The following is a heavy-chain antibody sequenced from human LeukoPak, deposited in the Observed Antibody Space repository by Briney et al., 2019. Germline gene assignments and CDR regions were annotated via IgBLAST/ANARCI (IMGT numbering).Heavy chain of an antibody. J-gene: IGHJ4*02. CDR3: ARGVVIAPKTFAY. V-gene: IGHV4-59*03. CDR2: IYYSRST. Sequence: SETPSLTCTVSGESLSGSYWTWIPQPPGKGLEWIWYIYYSRSTNYNTSLKSRVTISSDTSTNQFTLKRSSSTPAPTPAHYCARGVVIAPKTFAYWGQGPLVTVS. D-gene: IGHD2-21*01. CDR1: GESLSGSY.